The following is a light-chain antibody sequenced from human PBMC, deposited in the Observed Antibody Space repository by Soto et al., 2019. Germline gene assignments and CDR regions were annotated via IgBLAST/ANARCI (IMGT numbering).Light chain of an antibody. CDR1: QSVSNY. Sequence: EIVLTQSPGTLSLSPGERATLSCRASQSVSNYLAWYQRKPGQAPRLLIYGASSRATGIPDRFSGSGSGTDFTLPISRLEPEDFAVYYCHQYGGSPQTFGQGTKVEIK. V-gene: IGKV3-20*01. J-gene: IGKJ1*01. CDR2: GAS. CDR3: HQYGGSPQT.